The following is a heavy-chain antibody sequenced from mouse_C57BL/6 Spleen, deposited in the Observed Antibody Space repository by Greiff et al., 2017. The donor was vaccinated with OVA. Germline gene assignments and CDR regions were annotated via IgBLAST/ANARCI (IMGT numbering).Heavy chain of an antibody. J-gene: IGHJ3*01. Sequence: EVQLQESGGGLVQPGGSLSLSCAASGFTFTDYYMSWVRQPPGKALEWLGFIRNKANGYTTEHSASVKGRFTISRDNSQSILYLQMNALRAEDSATYYCASPHYYGSSYLAYWGQGTLVTVSA. CDR2: IRNKANGYTT. D-gene: IGHD1-1*01. CDR3: ASPHYYGSSYLAY. V-gene: IGHV7-3*01. CDR1: GFTFTDYY.